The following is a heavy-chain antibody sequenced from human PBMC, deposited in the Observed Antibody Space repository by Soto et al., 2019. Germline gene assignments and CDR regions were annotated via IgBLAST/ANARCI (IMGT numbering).Heavy chain of an antibody. CDR3: AKDGAQSCSGGSCGYYYGMDV. J-gene: IGHJ6*02. Sequence: WSLSLSCAVSGVPFTSYVMSWVRQAPGKGLEWVSDISGSGGSTYYADSVKGRFTISRDNSKNTPYLQMNSLRSEDTAVYYCAKDGAQSCSGGSCGYYYGMDVWGQGTTVTVSS. V-gene: IGHV3-23*01. CDR1: GVPFTSYV. D-gene: IGHD2-15*01. CDR2: ISGSGGST.